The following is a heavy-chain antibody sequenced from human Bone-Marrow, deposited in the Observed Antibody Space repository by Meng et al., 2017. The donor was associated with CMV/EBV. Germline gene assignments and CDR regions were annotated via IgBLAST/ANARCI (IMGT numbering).Heavy chain of an antibody. CDR2: ISWNSGSI. CDR3: AKDIGIAARPWGVDY. Sequence: SLKISCAASGFTFDDYAMHWVRQAPGKGLEWVSGISWNSGSIGYADSVKGRFTISRDNAKNSLYLQMNSLRAEDTALYYCAKDIGIAARPWGVDYWGQGTLVTVSS. CDR1: GFTFDDYA. D-gene: IGHD6-6*01. J-gene: IGHJ4*02. V-gene: IGHV3-9*01.